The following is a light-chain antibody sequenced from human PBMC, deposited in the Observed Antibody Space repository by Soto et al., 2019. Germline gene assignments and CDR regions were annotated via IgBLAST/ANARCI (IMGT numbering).Light chain of an antibody. J-gene: IGKJ1*01. V-gene: IGKV1-5*01. CDR1: HNIERW. CDR3: QQFAISTT. CDR2: DAS. Sequence: IQMTQSPSTLSASGGDIVTITFRSSHNIERWMAWYQQKPGKAPSLLIFDASTLHSGVPSRFSGSGSGTDFTLTISSLQPDDFATYYCQQFAISTTFGQGTKVDIK.